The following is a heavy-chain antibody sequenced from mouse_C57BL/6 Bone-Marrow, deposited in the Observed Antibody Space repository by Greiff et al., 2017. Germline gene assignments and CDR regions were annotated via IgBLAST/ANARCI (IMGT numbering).Heavy chain of an antibody. J-gene: IGHJ2*01. V-gene: IGHV5-9-1*02. Sequence: EVKLMESGEGLVKPGGSLKLSCAASGFTFSSFAMSWVRQTPEKRLEWVAYISSGGDYIYYADTVKGRFTISRDNARNTLYLQMSSLKSEDTAMYYCTRGIFDYWGQGTTLTVSS. CDR2: ISSGGDYI. CDR3: TRGIFDY. CDR1: GFTFSSFA.